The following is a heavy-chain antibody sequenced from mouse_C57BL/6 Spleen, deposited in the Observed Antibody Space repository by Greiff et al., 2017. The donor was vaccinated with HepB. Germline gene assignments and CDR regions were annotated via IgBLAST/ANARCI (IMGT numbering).Heavy chain of an antibody. Sequence: VQLKESGGGLVKPGGSLKLSCAASGFTFSSYAMSWVRQTPEKRLEWVATISDGGSYTYYPDNVKGRFTISRDNAKNNLYLQMSHLKSEDTAMYYCARDPIYYGNLRDDYWGQGTTLTVSS. J-gene: IGHJ2*01. CDR2: ISDGGSYT. CDR1: GFTFSSYA. D-gene: IGHD2-1*01. V-gene: IGHV5-4*01. CDR3: ARDPIYYGNLRDDY.